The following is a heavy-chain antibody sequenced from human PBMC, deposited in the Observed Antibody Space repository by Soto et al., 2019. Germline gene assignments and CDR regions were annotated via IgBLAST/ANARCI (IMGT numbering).Heavy chain of an antibody. V-gene: IGHV3-13*01. CDR2: IGTAGDT. Sequence: EVQLVESGGDLVQPGGSLRLSCAASGFTFSSYDFHWVRQATGKGLEWVSGIGTAGDTYYAGSVKGRFIMSREDGKNCLYLQMNSLRGGDTAVYYCTRGADGFDCWGQGTLVTVSS. CDR1: GFTFSSYD. J-gene: IGHJ4*02. D-gene: IGHD3-16*01. CDR3: TRGADGFDC.